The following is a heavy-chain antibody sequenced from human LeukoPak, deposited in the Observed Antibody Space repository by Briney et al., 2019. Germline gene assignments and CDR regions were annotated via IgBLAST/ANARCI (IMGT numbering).Heavy chain of an antibody. J-gene: IGHJ3*01. Sequence: SLRLSCAASGFTFDDYAMHWVRQAPGRGLEWVSGISWNSGSIGYADSVKGRFTISRDNAKNSLYLQMNSLRAEDMALYYCAKGPAYSLGASCPEVWGQGTMVTVSS. CDR3: AKGPAYSLGASCPEV. D-gene: IGHD1-26*01. CDR1: GFTFDDYA. V-gene: IGHV3-9*03. CDR2: ISWNSGSI.